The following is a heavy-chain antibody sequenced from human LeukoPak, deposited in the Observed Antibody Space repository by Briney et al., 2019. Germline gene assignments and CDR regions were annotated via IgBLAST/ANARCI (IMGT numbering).Heavy chain of an antibody. Sequence: SETLSLTCTVSGGSINSYYWSWIRQPPGRGLEWIGSIHYSGSTSYNPSLRSRVTISVDTSKNQFSLRLSSVTAADTAVYHCARWGSGWYFDYWGQGTLVTVSS. D-gene: IGHD6-19*01. CDR2: IHYSGST. V-gene: IGHV4-59*08. J-gene: IGHJ4*02. CDR1: GGSINSYY. CDR3: ARWGSGWYFDY.